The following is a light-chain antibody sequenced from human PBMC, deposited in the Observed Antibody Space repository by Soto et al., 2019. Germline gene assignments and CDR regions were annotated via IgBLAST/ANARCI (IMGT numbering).Light chain of an antibody. CDR3: QQYGLFPRT. J-gene: IGKJ1*01. V-gene: IGKV3-20*01. Sequence: EIVLTQSPGTLSLSPGERATLSCRASQNISSRYVAWYQQKPGQAPRLLISGASSRAAGIPDRFSGGGSGQDFTLTIARLEAEDFVVYYCQQYGLFPRTFGQGTKVEIK. CDR2: GAS. CDR1: QNISSRY.